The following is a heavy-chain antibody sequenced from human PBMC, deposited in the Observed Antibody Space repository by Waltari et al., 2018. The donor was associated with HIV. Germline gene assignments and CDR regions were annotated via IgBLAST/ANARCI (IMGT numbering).Heavy chain of an antibody. Sequence: QLQLQASGPGLVKPSETLSLTCTVPGGSISSSSYYWGWLRQPPGKGLEWIGSIYYSGSTYYNPSLKSRVTISVDTSKNQFSLKLSSVTAADTAVYYCARHSLTYYYDSSGYSVAFDYWGQGTLVTVSS. CDR3: ARHSLTYYYDSSGYSVAFDY. CDR1: GGSISSSSYY. CDR2: IYYSGST. D-gene: IGHD3-22*01. V-gene: IGHV4-39*01. J-gene: IGHJ4*02.